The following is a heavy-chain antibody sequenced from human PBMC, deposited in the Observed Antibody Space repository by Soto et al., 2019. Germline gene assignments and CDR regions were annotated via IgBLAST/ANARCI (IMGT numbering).Heavy chain of an antibody. D-gene: IGHD2-15*01. V-gene: IGHV1-8*01. Sequence: ASVKVSCKASGYTFTNYDINWVRQATGQGPEYMGWMNPNSGKIGYVQKFQGRVTMTRDTSMSTAYMEVRSLRFDDTAVYYCARGGTPIDYWGQGTLVTVSS. J-gene: IGHJ4*02. CDR3: ARGGTPIDY. CDR1: GYTFTNYD. CDR2: MNPNSGKI.